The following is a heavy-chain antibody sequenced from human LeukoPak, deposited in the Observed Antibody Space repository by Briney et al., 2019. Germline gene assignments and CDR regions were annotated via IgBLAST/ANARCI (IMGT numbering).Heavy chain of an antibody. CDR2: IYYSGST. CDR3: ARETRFLEWPYYYYYMDV. CDR1: GGSISSYY. D-gene: IGHD3-3*01. J-gene: IGHJ6*03. V-gene: IGHV4-59*01. Sequence: SETLSLTCTVSGGSISSYYWSWIRQPPGKGLEWIGYIYYSGSTNYNPSLKSRVTISVDTSKNQFSLKLSSVTAADTAVYYCARETRFLEWPYYYYYMDVWGKGTTVTVSS.